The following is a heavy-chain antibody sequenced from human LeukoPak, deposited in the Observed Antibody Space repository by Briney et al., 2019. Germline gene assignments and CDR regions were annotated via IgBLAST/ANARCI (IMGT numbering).Heavy chain of an antibody. CDR2: IYYSGST. J-gene: IGHJ2*01. D-gene: IGHD4-17*01. CDR1: GGSISSSSYY. V-gene: IGHV4-39*01. CDR3: ARRPYYGDYGYFDL. Sequence: SETLSLTCTVSGGSISSSSYYWGWIRQPPGKGLEWIGSIYYSGSTYYNPSLKSRVTISVDTSKNQFSLKLSSVTAADTAVYYCARRPYYGDYGYFDLWGRGTLVTASS.